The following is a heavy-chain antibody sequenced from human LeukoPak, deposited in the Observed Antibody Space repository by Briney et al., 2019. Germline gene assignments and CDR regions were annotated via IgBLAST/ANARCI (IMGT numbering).Heavy chain of an antibody. D-gene: IGHD6-19*01. CDR2: IYYSGST. V-gene: IGHV4-59*01. CDR3: ARAHSSGWLVDY. CDR1: GGSISDYY. Sequence: SETLSLTCTVSGGSISDYYWSWIRQAPGKGLEWIGYIYYSGSTNYNPPLKSRVTISVDTSKNQFSLKLSSVTAADTAVYYCARAHSSGWLVDYWGQGTLVTVSS. J-gene: IGHJ4*02.